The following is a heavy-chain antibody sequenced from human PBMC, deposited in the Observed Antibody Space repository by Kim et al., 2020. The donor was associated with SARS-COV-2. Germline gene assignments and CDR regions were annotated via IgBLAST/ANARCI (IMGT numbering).Heavy chain of an antibody. Sequence: SETLSLTCAVYGGSFSGYYWSWIRQPPGKGLEWIGEINHSGSTNYNPSLKSRVTISVDTSKNQFSLKLSSVTAADTAVYYCARARDYRAYYYGSGGYRQPSDWFDPWGQGTLVTVSS. V-gene: IGHV4-34*01. CDR2: INHSGST. D-gene: IGHD3-10*01. CDR3: ARARDYRAYYYGSGGYRQPSDWFDP. J-gene: IGHJ5*02. CDR1: GGSFSGYY.